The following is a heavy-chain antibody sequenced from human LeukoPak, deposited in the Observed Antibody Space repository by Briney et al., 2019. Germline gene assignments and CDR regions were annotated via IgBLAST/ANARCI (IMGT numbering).Heavy chain of an antibody. V-gene: IGHV4-39*07. CDR3: ARGGGDYSH. J-gene: IGHJ4*02. CDR1: GGSISSSSYY. Sequence: PSETLSLTCTVSGGSISSSSYYWGWIRQPPGKGLEWIGSIYYSGSTYYNPPPKSRVTISVDTSKNQFSLKLSSVTAADTAVYYCARGGGDYSHWGQGTLVTVSS. CDR2: IYYSGST. D-gene: IGHD4-17*01.